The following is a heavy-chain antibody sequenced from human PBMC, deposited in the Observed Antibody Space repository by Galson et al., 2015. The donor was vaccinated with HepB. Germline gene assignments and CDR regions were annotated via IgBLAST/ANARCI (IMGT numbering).Heavy chain of an antibody. J-gene: IGHJ3*01. CDR3: ARNPRYSSGWYLKNDAFDV. CDR2: ISYDGSNE. D-gene: IGHD6-19*01. Sequence: SLRLSCAASGFTFSSYAMHWVRQAPGKGLEWVAVISYDGSNEYYGDSVKGRFTISRDNSKNTLFLQMNSLRAEDTAMYYCARNPRYSSGWYLKNDAFDVWGQGTMVTVSS. CDR1: GFTFSSYA. V-gene: IGHV3-30-3*01.